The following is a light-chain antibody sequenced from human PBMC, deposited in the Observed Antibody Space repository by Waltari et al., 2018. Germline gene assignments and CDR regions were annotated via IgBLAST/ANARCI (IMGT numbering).Light chain of an antibody. Sequence: DIQMTQSPSTLSASVGDRVTIACRASPSVSDWLVWYQQKPGEAAKVLIYKVSSLENGVPPRFSGSGFGTEFNLTITSLQPDDFATYYCQHFFNYPYTFGQGTKLE. J-gene: IGKJ2*01. CDR1: PSVSDW. CDR2: KVS. V-gene: IGKV1-5*03. CDR3: QHFFNYPYT.